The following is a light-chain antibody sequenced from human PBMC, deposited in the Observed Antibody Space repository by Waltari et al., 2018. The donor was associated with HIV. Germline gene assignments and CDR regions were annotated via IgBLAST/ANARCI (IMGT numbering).Light chain of an antibody. J-gene: IGLJ1*01. CDR1: SSNIGINA. CDR3: AAWDDSLNDSYV. V-gene: IGLV1-44*01. CDR2: SNN. Sequence: QSVLTQPPSASGPPGQRVPISCSGSSSNIGINAVTWYQHQPGTAPKLLIYSNNQRPSGVPDRFSGSKSGTSASLAISVLQSDDEADYYCAAWDDSLNDSYVFGPGTKVTVL.